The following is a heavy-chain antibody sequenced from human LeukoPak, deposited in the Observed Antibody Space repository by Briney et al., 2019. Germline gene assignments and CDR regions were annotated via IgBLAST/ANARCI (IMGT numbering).Heavy chain of an antibody. CDR2: MIPNNANT. J-gene: IGHJ1*01. D-gene: IGHD6-19*01. CDR3: TRGGPVAGTHKYFQH. Sequence: ASVKVSCKASGYTFTSYDINWVRQATGQGLEWLGWMIPNNANTDYAQKFQGRVTLTRNTSISTAYMELSSLRSEDTAVYFCTRGGPVAGTHKYFQHWGQGTLVTVSS. V-gene: IGHV1-8*01. CDR1: GYTFTSYD.